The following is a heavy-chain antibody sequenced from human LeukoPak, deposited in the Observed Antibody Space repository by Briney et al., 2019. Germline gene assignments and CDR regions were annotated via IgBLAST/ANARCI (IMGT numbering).Heavy chain of an antibody. J-gene: IGHJ5*02. CDR2: IYYSGST. V-gene: IGHV4-59*08. Sequence: SETLSLTCTVSGGSISSYYWSWIRQPPGKGLEWIGYIYYSGSTNYNPSLKSRVTISVDTSKNQFSLKLSSVTAADTAVYYCARHTGRFVEVPAAILGWFDPWGQGTLVTVSS. D-gene: IGHD2-2*01. CDR1: GGSISSYY. CDR3: ARHTGRFVEVPAAILGWFDP.